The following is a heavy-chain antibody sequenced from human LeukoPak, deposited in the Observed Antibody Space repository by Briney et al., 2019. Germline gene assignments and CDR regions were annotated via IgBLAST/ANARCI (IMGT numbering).Heavy chain of an antibody. J-gene: IGHJ5*02. V-gene: IGHV1-46*01. CDR3: ARGGQWLVQNYWFDP. D-gene: IGHD6-19*01. Sequence: ASVKVSCKASGYTLTSYYMHWVRQAPGQGLEWMGIINPSGGSTSYAQKFQGRVTMTRDTSTSTVYMELSSLRSEDTAVYYCARGGQWLVQNYWFDPWGQGTLATVSS. CDR1: GYTLTSYY. CDR2: INPSGGST.